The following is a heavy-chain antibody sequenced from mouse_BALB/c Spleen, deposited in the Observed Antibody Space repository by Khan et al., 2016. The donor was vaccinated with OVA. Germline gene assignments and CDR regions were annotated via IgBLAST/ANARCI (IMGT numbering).Heavy chain of an antibody. J-gene: IGHJ4*01. D-gene: IGHD2-10*01. Sequence: QVQLKQSGPGLVAPSQSLSITCTVSGFSLTGYGVYWVRQPPGKGMVWLGMIWGDGSTDYNSGIKSRLSFTKDNSKSQVFLKMNSLQTDDTARYYDTRAYYANKRETIDYWGKGNTDTVSS. CDR1: GFSLTGYG. CDR3: TRAYYANKRETIDY. CDR2: IWGDGST. V-gene: IGHV2-6-7*01.